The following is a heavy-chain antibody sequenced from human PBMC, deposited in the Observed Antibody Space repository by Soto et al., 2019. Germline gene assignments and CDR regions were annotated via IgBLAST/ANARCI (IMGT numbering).Heavy chain of an antibody. V-gene: IGHV3-30*18. CDR3: AKGGRQWLVTADFHY. J-gene: IGHJ4*02. D-gene: IGHD6-19*01. CDR2: VSHDGRNT. Sequence: VQLVESGGGVVQPGRSLRLSCAASGFTFSDYAMHWVRQAPGKGLEWVAVVSHDGRNTHYADSVKGRFTISRDSSKNTGSLEMTSLRAEDTAVYSCAKGGRQWLVTADFHYWGQGALVTVSS. CDR1: GFTFSDYA.